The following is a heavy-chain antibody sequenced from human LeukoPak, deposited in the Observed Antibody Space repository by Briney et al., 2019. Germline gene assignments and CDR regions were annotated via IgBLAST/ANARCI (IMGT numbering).Heavy chain of an antibody. Sequence: GGSLRLSCAASGFTFSSYAMSWVRQAPGKGLEWVSAISGSGGSTYYADSVKGRFTISRDNSKNTLYLQMNSLRAEDTAVYYCAKHGVLLWFGELQHAVDIWGQGTMVTVSS. D-gene: IGHD3-10*01. J-gene: IGHJ3*02. CDR1: GFTFSSYA. CDR3: AKHGVLLWFGELQHAVDI. CDR2: ISGSGGST. V-gene: IGHV3-23*01.